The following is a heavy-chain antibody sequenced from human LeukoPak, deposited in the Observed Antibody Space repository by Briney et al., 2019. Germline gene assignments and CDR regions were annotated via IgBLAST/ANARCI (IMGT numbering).Heavy chain of an antibody. V-gene: IGHV1-2*02. CDR2: IIPNSGGT. Sequence: WMGGIIPNSGGTKYAQKFQGRVTMTRDTSMSTASMELSRLRSDDTAVYYCARRAAAGTFFWFDPLGQGTLVTVSS. D-gene: IGHD6-13*01. J-gene: IGHJ5*02. CDR3: ARRAAAGTFFWFDP.